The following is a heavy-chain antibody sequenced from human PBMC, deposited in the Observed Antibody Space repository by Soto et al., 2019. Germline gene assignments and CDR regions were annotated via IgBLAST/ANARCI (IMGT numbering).Heavy chain of an antibody. CDR2: IWSDGNKE. D-gene: IGHD6-19*01. Sequence: QVQLVESGGGVVQPGRSLRLSCVGSGFPFWHYGMHWVRQAPGKGLEWVPVIWSDGNKESYADSVKGRFAISRGNSKDTLYPETTCLRVVDTSMYFCARVRNGGWFQMDVWGQGTTVSVSS. CDR1: GFPFWHYG. J-gene: IGHJ6*02. V-gene: IGHV3-33*01. CDR3: ARVRNGGWFQMDV.